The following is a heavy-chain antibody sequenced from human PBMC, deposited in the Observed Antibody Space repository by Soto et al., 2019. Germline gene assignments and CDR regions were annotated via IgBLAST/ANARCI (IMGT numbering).Heavy chain of an antibody. Sequence: QVQLVQSGAEVKKPGASVKVSCKASGYTFTSYDINWVRQATGQGLEWMGWMNPNSGNTGYAQKFQGRVTMTRNTSKSTAYMEMSSLRYEETAVYYCAREKTSYGMDVWGQGTTVTVSS. V-gene: IGHV1-8*01. CDR2: MNPNSGNT. J-gene: IGHJ6*02. CDR3: AREKTSYGMDV. CDR1: GYTFTSYD.